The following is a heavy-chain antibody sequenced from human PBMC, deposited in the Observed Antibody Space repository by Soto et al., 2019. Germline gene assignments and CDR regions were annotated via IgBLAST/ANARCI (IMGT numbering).Heavy chain of an antibody. CDR2: IYDGGRT. J-gene: IGHJ4*02. V-gene: IGHV4-30-4*01. CDR1: GGSISTVDYW. D-gene: IGHD7-27*01. Sequence: QVQLQESGPGLVKPSQTLSLPCTVSGGSISTVDYWWSCILQSPDMGLEWIGHIYDGGRTYNNPSLERRVTMSVDTSRSQLSLTLSSVSAADTAVNYCARGPSGDKVDSWGQGTLVTVSS. CDR3: ARGPSGDKVDS.